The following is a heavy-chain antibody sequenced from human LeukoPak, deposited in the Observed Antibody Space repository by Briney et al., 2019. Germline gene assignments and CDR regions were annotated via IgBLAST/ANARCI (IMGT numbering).Heavy chain of an antibody. D-gene: IGHD1-26*01. Sequence: PSQTLSLTCAVSGGSISSGGYSWSWIRQPPGKGLEWIGYIYHSGSTYYNPSLKSRVTISVDRSKNQFSLKLSSVTAADTAVYYCARYRYSEATEEFSAFDIWGQGTMVTVSS. CDR1: GGSISSGGYS. J-gene: IGHJ3*02. CDR2: IYHSGST. CDR3: ARYRYSEATEEFSAFDI. V-gene: IGHV4-30-2*01.